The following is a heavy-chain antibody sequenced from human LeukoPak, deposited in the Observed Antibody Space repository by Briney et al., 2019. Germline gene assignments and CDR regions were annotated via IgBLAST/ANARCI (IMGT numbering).Heavy chain of an antibody. Sequence: PGGSLRLSCTASGFTFSGYGMHWVRQAPGMGLEWVAIISYDGSNTFYGDSVKGRFTISRDNSKKTLYLQMNSLRTEDTAVCYCARDQTAVTGVWGTIDYWGQGTLVTVSS. V-gene: IGHV3-30*03. CDR2: ISYDGSNT. CDR3: ARDQTAVTGVWGTIDY. D-gene: IGHD2-8*02. J-gene: IGHJ4*02. CDR1: GFTFSGYG.